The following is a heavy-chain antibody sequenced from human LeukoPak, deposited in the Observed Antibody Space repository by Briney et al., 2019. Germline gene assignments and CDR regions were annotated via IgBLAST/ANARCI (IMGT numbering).Heavy chain of an antibody. CDR1: GFTFSSYA. CDR3: AKVRAGHYFDY. Sequence: GRSLRLSCTASGFTFSSYAMHWVRQAPGKGLEWVAVISYDGSNKYYADSVKGRFTISRDNSKNTLYLQMNSLRAEDTAVYYCAKVRAGHYFDYWGQGTLVTVSS. CDR2: ISYDGSNK. J-gene: IGHJ4*02. V-gene: IGHV3-30-3*01. D-gene: IGHD6-19*01.